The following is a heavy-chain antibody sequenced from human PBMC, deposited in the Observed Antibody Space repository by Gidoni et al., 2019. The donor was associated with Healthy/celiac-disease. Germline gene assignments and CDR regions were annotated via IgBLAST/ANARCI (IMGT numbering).Heavy chain of an antibody. CDR1: GGSFSGYY. Sequence: QVQLQQWGAGLLKPSETLSLTCAVYGGSFSGYYWSWIRQPPGKGLEWIGEINHSGSTNYNPSLKSRVTISVDTSKNQFSLKLSSVTAADTAVYYCARGLLGITMVRGVVRGYYYYGMDVWGQGTTVTVSS. V-gene: IGHV4-34*01. CDR3: ARGLLGITMVRGVVRGYYYYGMDV. J-gene: IGHJ6*02. CDR2: INHSGST. D-gene: IGHD3-10*01.